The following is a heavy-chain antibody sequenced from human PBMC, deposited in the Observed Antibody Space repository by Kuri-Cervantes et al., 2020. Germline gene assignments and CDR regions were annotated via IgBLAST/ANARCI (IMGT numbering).Heavy chain of an antibody. CDR1: GFPFSSYA. CDR2: ISDSDGRT. J-gene: IGHJ5*02. Sequence: GGSLRLSCAASGFPFSSYAMSWVRQAPGKGLEWVSSISDSDGRTYYADSVKGRFTISRDKSKNTLYRQMNSLKTEDTAVYYCTMSIAVAEGPFDPWGQGTLVTVSS. D-gene: IGHD6-19*01. CDR3: TMSIAVAEGPFDP. V-gene: IGHV3-23*01.